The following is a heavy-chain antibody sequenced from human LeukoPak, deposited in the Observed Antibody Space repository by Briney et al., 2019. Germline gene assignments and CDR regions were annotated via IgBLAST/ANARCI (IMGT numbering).Heavy chain of an antibody. CDR3: VSFGYYYDSSGYFDY. CDR2: IWYDGSNK. V-gene: IGHV3-33*08. D-gene: IGHD3-22*01. J-gene: IGHJ4*02. CDR1: GFTFSSYE. Sequence: PGGSLRLSCAASGFTFSSYEMNWVRQAPGKGLEWVAVIWYDGSNKYYADSVKGRFTISRDNSKNTLYLQMNSLRAEDTAVYYCVSFGYYYDSSGYFDYWGQGTLVTVSS.